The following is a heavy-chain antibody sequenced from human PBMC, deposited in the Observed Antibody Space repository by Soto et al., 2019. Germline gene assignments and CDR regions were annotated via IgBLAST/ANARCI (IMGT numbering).Heavy chain of an antibody. Sequence: EVQLLESGGDLIQPGGSLRLSCAASGFTFSNAWMSWVRQAPGKGLEWVGRIKSKTDGGTTDYAAPVKGRFTISRDDSKNTLYLQMNSLKTEDTAVYYCTTDLGITIFGVVISPYFDYWGQGTLVTVSS. CDR2: IKSKTDGGTT. V-gene: IGHV3-15*01. J-gene: IGHJ4*02. D-gene: IGHD3-3*01. CDR3: TTDLGITIFGVVISPYFDY. CDR1: GFTFSNAW.